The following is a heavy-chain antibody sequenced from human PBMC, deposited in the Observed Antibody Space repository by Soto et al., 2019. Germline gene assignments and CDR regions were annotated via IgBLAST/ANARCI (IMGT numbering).Heavy chain of an antibody. CDR3: ARDVI. J-gene: IGHJ4*02. CDR2: IKSDGSER. CDR1: GFTFSNFW. Sequence: EVQLVESGGGLVQPGGSLRLSCAASGFTFSNFWMSWVRQAPGKGLEWVASIKSDGSERSHVDAVRGRFSISRDNARNSLYLQMNSLRADDTAVYYSARDVIWGQGSLVTVSS. V-gene: IGHV3-7*05.